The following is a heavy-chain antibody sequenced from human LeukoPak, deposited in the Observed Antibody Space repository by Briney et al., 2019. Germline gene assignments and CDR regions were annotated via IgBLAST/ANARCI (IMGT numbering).Heavy chain of an antibody. D-gene: IGHD6-19*01. CDR1: GESFSGYF. V-gene: IGHV4-34*01. CDR2: INHSGNT. CDR3: AVVVPTPRKYNTGWSIDF. J-gene: IGHJ4*02. Sequence: SETLSLTCAVNGESFSGYFWSWIRLPPGKGLEWIGEINHSGNTNCNPSLKSRVTISIDTSQSHFSLKLSSVTAADTAVYYCAVVVPTPRKYNTGWSIDFWGQGTLVTASS.